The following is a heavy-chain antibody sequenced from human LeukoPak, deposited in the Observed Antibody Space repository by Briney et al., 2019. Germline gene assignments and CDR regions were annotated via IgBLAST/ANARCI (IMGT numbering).Heavy chain of an antibody. V-gene: IGHV3-66*01. CDR2: IYTGGST. Sequence: TGGSLRLSCAASGFTVSNNYMSWVRQAPGKGLEWVSVIYTGGSTYYADSVKGRFTISRDDAKNSLSLQMNSVRAEDTAVYYCAYTNNLKYWGQGTLVTVSS. J-gene: IGHJ4*02. CDR3: AYTNNLKY. D-gene: IGHD3-16*01. CDR1: GFTVSNNY.